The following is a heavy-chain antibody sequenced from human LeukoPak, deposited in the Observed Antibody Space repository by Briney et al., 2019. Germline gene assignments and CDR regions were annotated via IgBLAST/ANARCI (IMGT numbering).Heavy chain of an antibody. CDR1: GFTVSSNY. CDR3: AKMRTPTAHSGDAFDI. J-gene: IGHJ3*02. Sequence: GGSLRLSCAASGFTVSSNYMSWVRQAPGKGLEWVSVIYSGGSTYYADSVKGRFTISRDNSKNTLDLQMNSLRAEDTAVYYCAKMRTPTAHSGDAFDIWGQGTMVTVSS. D-gene: IGHD4-17*01. CDR2: IYSGGST. V-gene: IGHV3-66*01.